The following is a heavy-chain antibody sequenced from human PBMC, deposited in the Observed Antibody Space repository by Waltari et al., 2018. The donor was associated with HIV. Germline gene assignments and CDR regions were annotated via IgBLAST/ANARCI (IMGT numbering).Heavy chain of an antibody. CDR3: ARDSSGYYYVGYGMDV. V-gene: IGHV3-30*01. CDR1: GFTFNSYV. Sequence: VQLVESGGGVVQPGGALRLSCAASGFTFNSYVMYSVRQAPGKGLECVAVISYDGSNKYYADSVKGRFTISRDNSKNTLYLQMNSLRAEDTAVYYCARDSSGYYYVGYGMDVWGQGTTVTVSS. CDR2: ISYDGSNK. J-gene: IGHJ6*02. D-gene: IGHD3-22*01.